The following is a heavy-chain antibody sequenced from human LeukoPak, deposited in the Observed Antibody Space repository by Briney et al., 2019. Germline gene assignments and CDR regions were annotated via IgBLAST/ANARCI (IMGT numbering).Heavy chain of an antibody. D-gene: IGHD2-8*02. CDR3: ARLFGGVTTFDY. V-gene: IGHV3-7*01. CDR2: IRGDGNYM. Sequence: GGSLRLSCAASGFNFGDFWMSWVRQAPGRGLQWLANIRGDGNYMYYVDSVKGRFTISRDNARNSLYLQMNSLRAEDTAVYYCARLFGGVTTFDYWGQGALVTVSS. J-gene: IGHJ4*02. CDR1: GFNFGDFW.